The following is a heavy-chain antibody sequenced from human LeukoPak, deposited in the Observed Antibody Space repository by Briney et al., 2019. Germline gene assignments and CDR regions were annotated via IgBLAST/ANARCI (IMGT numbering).Heavy chain of an antibody. V-gene: IGHV1-2*06. J-gene: IGHJ4*02. CDR1: GYTFTGYY. Sequence: GASVKVSCKASGYTFTGYYMHWVRQAPGQGLEWMGRINPNSGGTNYAQKFQGRVTMTRDTSISTAYMELSRLRSDDPAVYYCARDPGDNWNDMDYWGQGTLVTVSS. CDR2: INPNSGGT. D-gene: IGHD1-1*01. CDR3: ARDPGDNWNDMDY.